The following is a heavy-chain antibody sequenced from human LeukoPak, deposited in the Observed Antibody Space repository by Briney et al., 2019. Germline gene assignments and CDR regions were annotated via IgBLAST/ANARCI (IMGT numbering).Heavy chain of an antibody. CDR2: ISSRGSTI. CDR3: ARLYYYDSSGYYYLGYFDY. D-gene: IGHD3-22*01. J-gene: IGHJ4*02. V-gene: IGHV3-48*03. Sequence: GGSLRLSCAASGFTFSTYEMNWVRQAPGKGLEYVSYISSRGSTIYYADSVKGRFIISRDNAKNSLYLQMNSLRAEDTAVYYCARLYYYDSSGYYYLGYFDYWGQGTLVTVSS. CDR1: GFTFSTYE.